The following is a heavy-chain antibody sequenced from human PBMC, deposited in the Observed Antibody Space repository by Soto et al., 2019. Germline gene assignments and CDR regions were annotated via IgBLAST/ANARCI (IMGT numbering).Heavy chain of an antibody. Sequence: GGSLTLSYAAAGFTFSEYYMSWIRQAPGKGLEWVSSISGSSSSRKYADSVRGRFTISRNYAKNSQYLQMNSLKVEDTALYFCARGPRRDGYKDPHSWSQGALV. J-gene: IGHJ4*02. CDR1: GFTFSEYY. CDR3: ARGPRRDGYKDPHS. V-gene: IGHV3-11*06. D-gene: IGHD1-1*01. CDR2: ISGSSSSR.